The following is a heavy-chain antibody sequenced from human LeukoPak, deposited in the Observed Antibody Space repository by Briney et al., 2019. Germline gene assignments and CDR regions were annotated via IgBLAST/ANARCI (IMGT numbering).Heavy chain of an antibody. CDR3: ARDLGRSGGSFLT. CDR1: GCSISSGSYY. Sequence: QVQLQESGPGLVEPSQTLSLTCTVSGCSISSGSYYWSWIRPPAGKGLEWIGRIYTSGSTNYNPSLKSRVTISVDTSKNQFSLKLSSVTAADTAVYYCARDLGRSGGSFLTWCQGTLVTVSS. CDR2: IYTSGST. V-gene: IGHV4-61*02. D-gene: IGHD2-15*01. J-gene: IGHJ5*02.